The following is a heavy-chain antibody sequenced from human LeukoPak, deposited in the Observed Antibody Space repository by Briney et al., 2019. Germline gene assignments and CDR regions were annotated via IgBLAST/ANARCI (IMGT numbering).Heavy chain of an antibody. CDR1: GYSISSGYY. CDR2: IYHSGST. V-gene: IGHV4-38-2*01. Sequence: PSETLSLTCAVSGYSISSGYYWGWIRQPPGKGLEWTGSIYHSGSTYYNPSLKSRVTISVDTSKNQYSLKLSSVTAADTAVYYCARGNMLKVRQNAFDIWGQGTMVTVSS. J-gene: IGHJ3*02. CDR3: ARGNMLKVRQNAFDI. D-gene: IGHD3-10*01.